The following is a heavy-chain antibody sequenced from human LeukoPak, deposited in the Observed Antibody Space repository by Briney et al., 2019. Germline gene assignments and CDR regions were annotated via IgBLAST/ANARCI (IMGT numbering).Heavy chain of an antibody. D-gene: IGHD6-6*01. CDR3: ARGRAARGKKSFDY. V-gene: IGHV4-34*01. J-gene: IGHJ4*02. CDR1: GGSFSGYY. CDR2: INHSGST. Sequence: SETLSLTCAVYGGSFSGYYWSWIRQPPGKGLEWIGEINHSGSTNYNPSLKSRVTISVDTSKNQFSLKLSSATAADTAVYYCARGRAARGKKSFDYWGQGTLVTVSS.